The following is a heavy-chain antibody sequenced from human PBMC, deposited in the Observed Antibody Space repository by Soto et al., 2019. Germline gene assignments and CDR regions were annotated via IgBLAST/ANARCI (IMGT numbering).Heavy chain of an antibody. CDR3: ARDGIAVAGAPFDY. D-gene: IGHD6-19*01. J-gene: IGHJ4*02. V-gene: IGHV3-21*01. Sequence: EVQLVESGGGLVKPGGSLRLSCAASGFTFSSYSMNWVRQAPGKGLEWVSSISSSSSYIYYADSVKGRFTISRDNAKNSLYLQMTSLRAEDTAVYYCARDGIAVAGAPFDYWGQGTLVTVSS. CDR1: GFTFSSYS. CDR2: ISSSSSYI.